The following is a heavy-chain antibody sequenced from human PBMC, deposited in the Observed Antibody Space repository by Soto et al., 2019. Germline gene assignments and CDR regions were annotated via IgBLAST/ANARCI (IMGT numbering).Heavy chain of an antibody. CDR1: GFTFSSYA. V-gene: IGHV3-30-3*01. CDR2: ISYDGSNK. J-gene: IGHJ4*02. CDR3: ARVAAGSGWYFEY. D-gene: IGHD6-19*01. Sequence: QVQLVESGGGVVQPGRSLRLSCAASGFTFSSYAMHWVRQAPGKGLEWVAVISYDGSNKYYADSVKGRFTISRDNSKNTLYLQTNSLRAEDTAVYYCARVAAGSGWYFEYWGQGTLVTVSS.